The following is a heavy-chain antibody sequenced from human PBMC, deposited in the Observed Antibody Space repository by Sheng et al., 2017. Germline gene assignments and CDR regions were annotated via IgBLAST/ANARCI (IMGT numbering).Heavy chain of an antibody. CDR3: ARDHISSGWSQFIYYYYYMDV. V-gene: IGHV1-18*01. CDR1: GYTFTSYG. CDR2: ISAYNGNT. J-gene: IGHJ6*03. D-gene: IGHD6-19*01. Sequence: QVQLVQSGAEVKKPGASVKVSCKASGYTFTSYGISWVRQAPGQGLEWMGWISAYNGNTNYAQKLQGRVTMTTDTSTSTAYMELRSLRSDDTAVYYCARDHISSGWSQFIYYYYYMDVWGKGTTVTVSS.